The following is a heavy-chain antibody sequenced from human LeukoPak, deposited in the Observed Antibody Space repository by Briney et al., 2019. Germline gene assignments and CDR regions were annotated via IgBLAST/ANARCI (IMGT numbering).Heavy chain of an antibody. D-gene: IGHD3-22*01. CDR3: ARENYYDSSGYSGYYFDY. J-gene: IGHJ4*02. CDR2: IIPIFGTA. Sequence: SVEVSCKASGGTFSSYAISWVRQAPGQGLEWMGGIIPIFGTANYAQKFQGRVTITTDESTSTAYMELSSLRSEDTAVYYCARENYYDSSGYSGYYFDYWGQGTLVTVSS. CDR1: GGTFSSYA. V-gene: IGHV1-69*05.